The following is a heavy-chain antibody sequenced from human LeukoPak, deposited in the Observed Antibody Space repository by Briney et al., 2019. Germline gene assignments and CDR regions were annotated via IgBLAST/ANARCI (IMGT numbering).Heavy chain of an antibody. D-gene: IGHD3-10*01. CDR3: ARAGGASFDAFDF. V-gene: IGHV4-38-2*02. CDR2: IYHSGST. Sequence: SETLSLTCSVSGYSISSGYFWGWIRQSPVRGLEWIGKIYHSGSTHYNPSLKSRLTISVDTSKNQFSLKVTSVTAADTAVYYCARAGGASFDAFDFWGLGTMVTVSS. CDR1: GYSISSGYF. J-gene: IGHJ3*01.